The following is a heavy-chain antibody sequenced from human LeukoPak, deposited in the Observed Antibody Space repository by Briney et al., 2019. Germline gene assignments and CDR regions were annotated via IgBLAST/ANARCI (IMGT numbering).Heavy chain of an antibody. J-gene: IGHJ5*02. CDR3: ARHGPWDYGGNSGEWFDP. Sequence: GGSLRLSCAASGFTFSDYYMSWLRQAPGKGLEWVSYISSSSSYTNYADSEKGRFTISRDNAKNSLYLQMNSLRAEDTAVYYCARHGPWDYGGNSGEWFDPWGQGTLVTVSS. V-gene: IGHV3-11*06. CDR2: ISSSSSYT. CDR1: GFTFSDYY. D-gene: IGHD4-23*01.